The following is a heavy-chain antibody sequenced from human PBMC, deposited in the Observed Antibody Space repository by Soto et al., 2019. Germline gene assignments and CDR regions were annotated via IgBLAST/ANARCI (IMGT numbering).Heavy chain of an antibody. V-gene: IGHV1-46*01. Sequence: QVTLVQSGAEVKKPGASVKVSCKASGYTFTSYYMHWVRLAPGQGLEWMGIINPSGSSTSYAPKFQGRVTLTRDTSTSTAYMELISLRSEDTAVYYCAKELAPNCGGDCPFDYWGQGTLVTVSS. J-gene: IGHJ4*02. CDR1: GYTFTSYY. D-gene: IGHD2-21*02. CDR3: AKELAPNCGGDCPFDY. CDR2: INPSGSST.